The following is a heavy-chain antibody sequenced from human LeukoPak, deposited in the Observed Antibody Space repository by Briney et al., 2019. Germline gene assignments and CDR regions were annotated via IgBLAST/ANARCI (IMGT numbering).Heavy chain of an antibody. Sequence: ASVKVSCKASGYTFTGYYMHWVRQAPGQGLEWMGWINPNSGGTNYAQKFQGRVTMTRDTSISTAYMELSRLRSDDTAVYYCARVVLRYFDWLGRSDALDIWGQGTMVTVSS. J-gene: IGHJ3*02. CDR2: INPNSGGT. V-gene: IGHV1-2*02. D-gene: IGHD3-9*01. CDR3: ARVVLRYFDWLGRSDALDI. CDR1: GYTFTGYY.